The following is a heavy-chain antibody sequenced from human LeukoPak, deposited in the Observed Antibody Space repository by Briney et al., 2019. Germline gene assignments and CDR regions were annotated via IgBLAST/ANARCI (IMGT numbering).Heavy chain of an antibody. CDR2: IDTDGSRI. CDR1: GFTFDDYA. V-gene: IGHV3-74*01. CDR3: ARARYGDVDY. D-gene: IGHD3-10*01. J-gene: IGHJ4*02. Sequence: GGSLRLSCAASGFTFDDYAMHWVRQAPGKGLVWVSRIDTDGSRINYADSVKGRFTISRDNARNTLYLQMNSLRADDTAVYYCARARYGDVDYWGQGTLVTVSS.